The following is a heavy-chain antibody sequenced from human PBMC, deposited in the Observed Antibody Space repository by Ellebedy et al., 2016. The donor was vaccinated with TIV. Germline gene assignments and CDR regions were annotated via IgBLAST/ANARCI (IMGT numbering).Heavy chain of an antibody. V-gene: IGHV3-7*03. D-gene: IGHD6-19*01. CDR3: TKRGVGWAAFDI. CDR1: GFPFSSFW. CDR2: TKEDGSEK. J-gene: IGHJ3*02. Sequence: PGGSLRLSCAASGFPFSSFWMSWVRQAPGKGLEWVANTKEDGSEKYYVDSVRGRFTISRDNAKNSLYLQMNSLRAEDTAVYYCTKRGVGWAAFDIWGPGTMVTVSS.